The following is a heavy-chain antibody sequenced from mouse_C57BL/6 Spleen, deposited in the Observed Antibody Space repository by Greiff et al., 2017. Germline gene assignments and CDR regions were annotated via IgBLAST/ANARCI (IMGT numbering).Heavy chain of an antibody. CDR2: INPSNGGT. CDR1: GYTFTSYW. J-gene: IGHJ1*03. Sequence: QVQLKQPGTELVKPGASVKLSCKASGYTFTSYWMHWVKQRPGQGLEWIGNINPSNGGTNYNEKFKSKATLTVDKSSSTAYMQLSSLTSEDSAVYYCARFSYPYWYFDVWGTGTTVTVSS. D-gene: IGHD5-1*01. CDR3: ARFSYPYWYFDV. V-gene: IGHV1-53*01.